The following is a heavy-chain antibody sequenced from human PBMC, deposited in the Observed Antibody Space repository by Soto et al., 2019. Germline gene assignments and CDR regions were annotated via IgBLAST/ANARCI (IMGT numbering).Heavy chain of an antibody. CDR3: AIYDSSGSRGFQH. V-gene: IGHV4-31*03. CDR1: GGSISSGGYY. Sequence: PSETLSLTCTVSGGSISSGGYYWSWIRQHPGKGLEWIGYIYYSGSTYYNPSPKSRVTISVDTSKNQFSLKLSSVTAADTAVYYCAIYDSSGSRGFQHWGQGTLVTVSS. D-gene: IGHD3-22*01. CDR2: IYYSGST. J-gene: IGHJ1*01.